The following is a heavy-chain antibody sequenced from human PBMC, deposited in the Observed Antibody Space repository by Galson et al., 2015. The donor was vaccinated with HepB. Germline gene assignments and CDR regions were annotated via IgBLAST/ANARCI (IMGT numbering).Heavy chain of an antibody. V-gene: IGHV1-69*02. CDR3: ARGVDSSGFEYYFDY. Sequence: SVKVSCKASGGTFSSYTISWVRQAPGQGLEWMGRIIPILGIANYAQKFQGRVTITADKSTSTAYMELSSLRSEDTAVYYCARGVDSSGFEYYFDYWGQGTLVTVSS. CDR2: IIPILGIA. J-gene: IGHJ4*02. CDR1: GGTFSSYT. D-gene: IGHD3-22*01.